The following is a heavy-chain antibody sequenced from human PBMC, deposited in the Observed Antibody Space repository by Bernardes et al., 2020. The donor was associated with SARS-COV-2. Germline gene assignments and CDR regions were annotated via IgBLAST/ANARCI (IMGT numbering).Heavy chain of an antibody. CDR2: IYYSGST. CDR1: GGSISSSSYY. D-gene: IGHD3-3*01. V-gene: IGHV4-39*01. CDR3: ARLGLGLYLVYDFWRGYSSVTYGMDV. Sequence: SETLSLTCTVSGGSISSSSYYWGWIRQPPGKGLEWIGSIYYSGSTYYNPSLKSRVTISVDKYKNQFSLKLSSVTAADTAVYYCARLGLGLYLVYDFWRGYSSVTYGMDVWGQGTTVTVSS. J-gene: IGHJ6*02.